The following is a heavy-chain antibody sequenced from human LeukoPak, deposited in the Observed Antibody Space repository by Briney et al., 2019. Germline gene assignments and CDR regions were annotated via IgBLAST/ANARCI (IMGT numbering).Heavy chain of an antibody. Sequence: GGSLRLSCAVTGFNLKTYWIHWVRHSPGRGLEWVARINGEGSRISYADSVRGRFTISRDNSKNTLYLQMNSLRAEDTAVYYCAKAYISYYYYMDVWGKGTTVTVSS. CDR1: GFNLKTYW. D-gene: IGHD3-3*02. CDR3: AKAYISYYYYMDV. V-gene: IGHV3-74*01. J-gene: IGHJ6*03. CDR2: INGEGSRI.